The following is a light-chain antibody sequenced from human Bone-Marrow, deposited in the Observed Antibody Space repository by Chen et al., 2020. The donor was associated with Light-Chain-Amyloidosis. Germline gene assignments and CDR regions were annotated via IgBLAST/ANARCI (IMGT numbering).Light chain of an antibody. J-gene: IGLJ3*02. CDR3: PVWDRSSDRPM. Sequence: SYVLTQPSSVSVAPGQTATIACGGNNIGSTSVHWYQQTPGQAPLLVVYDDSDRPSGIPERLSGSNSGNTATPTISRVEAGDEAYYYRPVWDRSSDRPMFGGGTKLTVL. CDR2: DDS. CDR1: NIGSTS. V-gene: IGLV3-21*02.